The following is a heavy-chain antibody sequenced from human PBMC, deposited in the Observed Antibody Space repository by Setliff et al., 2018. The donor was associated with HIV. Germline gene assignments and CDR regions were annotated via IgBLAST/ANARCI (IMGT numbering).Heavy chain of an antibody. Sequence: KTSETLSLTCSVSGGSSSSSTYYWGWIRQPPGKGLEWIGSMYYSGTTSYNPSLKRRVTISEDTSKNQLSLNLTSVPAADTAVYYCAMGSSGSPFDYWGQGTLVTVSS. D-gene: IGHD1-26*01. CDR3: AMGSSGSPFDY. CDR2: MYYSGTT. J-gene: IGHJ4*02. CDR1: GGSSSSSTYY. V-gene: IGHV4-39*01.